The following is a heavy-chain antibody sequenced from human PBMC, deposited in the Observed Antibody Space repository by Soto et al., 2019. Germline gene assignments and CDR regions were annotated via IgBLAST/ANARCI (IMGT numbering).Heavy chain of an antibody. CDR1: GDSVSSNSAA. D-gene: IGHD4-4*01. CDR2: TYYRSKWYN. J-gene: IGHJ6*02. V-gene: IGHV6-1*01. Sequence: QALSLTFAISGDSVSSNSAAWNLIRQSPSRGLEWLGRTYYRSKWYNDYAVSVKSRITINPDTSKNQFSLQLNSVTPEDTAVYYCAREDYSKPLGGMDVWGQGTTVTVSS. CDR3: AREDYSKPLGGMDV.